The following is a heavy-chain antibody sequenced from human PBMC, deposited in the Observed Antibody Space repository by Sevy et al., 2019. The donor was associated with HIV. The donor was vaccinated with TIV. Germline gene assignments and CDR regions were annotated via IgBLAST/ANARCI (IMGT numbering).Heavy chain of an antibody. J-gene: IGHJ4*02. CDR3: ARASGELITMGRGVPRPLDY. V-gene: IGHV1-69*13. D-gene: IGHD3-10*01. CDR2: IIPIFGTA. Sequence: SVKVSCKASGGTFSSYAISWVRQAPGQGLEWMGGIIPIFGTANYAQKFQGRVTITADESTSTAYMELSSLRSEDTAVYYCARASGELITMGRGVPRPLDYWGQGTLVTVSS. CDR1: GGTFSSYA.